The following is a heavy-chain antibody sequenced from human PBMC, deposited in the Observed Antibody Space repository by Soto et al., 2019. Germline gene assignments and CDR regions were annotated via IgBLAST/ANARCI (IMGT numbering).Heavy chain of an antibody. CDR1: GFTFSSYG. J-gene: IGHJ5*02. CDR3: AKDRMGIGQHKNWFDP. V-gene: IGHV3-30*18. D-gene: IGHD2-21*01. CDR2: ISYDGSNK. Sequence: QVQLVESGGGVVQPGRSLRLSCAASGFTFSSYGMHWVRQAPGKGLEWVAVISYDGSNKYYADSVKGRFTISRDNSKNTLYLQMNSLRAEDTAVYYCAKDRMGIGQHKNWFDPWGQGTLVTVSS.